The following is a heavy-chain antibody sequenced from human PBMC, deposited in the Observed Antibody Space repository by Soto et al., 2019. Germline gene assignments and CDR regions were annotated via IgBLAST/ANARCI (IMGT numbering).Heavy chain of an antibody. CDR1: GGTVASSHW. CDR3: AREIVTAGGNNYFDP. D-gene: IGHD2-21*02. J-gene: IGHJ5*02. Sequence: SETLSLTCGVAGGTVASSHWWSWVRQSPGRGLEWIGNVYHTGDTNFNPSLQSRVTFSVDKSNNQFSLRLTSVTAADTAVYFCAREIVTAGGNNYFDPWGPGTLVTSPQ. CDR2: VYHTGDT. V-gene: IGHV4-4*02.